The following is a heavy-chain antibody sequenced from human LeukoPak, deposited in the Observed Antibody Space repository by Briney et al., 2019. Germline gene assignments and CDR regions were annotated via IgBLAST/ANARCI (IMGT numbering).Heavy chain of an antibody. D-gene: IGHD6-19*01. Sequence: GGSLRLSCAASGFTFSSYAMSWVRQAPGKGLEWVSAISGSGGSTYYADSVKGRFTISRDNSKNTLYLQMNSLRAEDTAVYYCAKVESSGWYGYYYGMDVWDQGTTVTVSS. V-gene: IGHV3-23*01. J-gene: IGHJ6*02. CDR2: ISGSGGST. CDR3: AKVESSGWYGYYYGMDV. CDR1: GFTFSSYA.